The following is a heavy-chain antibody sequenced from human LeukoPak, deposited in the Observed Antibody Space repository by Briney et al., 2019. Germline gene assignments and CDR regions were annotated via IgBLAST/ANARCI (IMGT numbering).Heavy chain of an antibody. Sequence: PGGSLRLSCAASGFTFSSYSMNWVRQAPGKGLEWVSYISSSSSTIYYADSVKGRFTISRDNAKNSLYPQMNSLRAEDTAVYYCAWASSGPDYWGQGTPVTVSS. V-gene: IGHV3-48*04. CDR2: ISSSSSTI. CDR1: GFTFSSYS. D-gene: IGHD3-22*01. J-gene: IGHJ4*02. CDR3: AWASSGPDY.